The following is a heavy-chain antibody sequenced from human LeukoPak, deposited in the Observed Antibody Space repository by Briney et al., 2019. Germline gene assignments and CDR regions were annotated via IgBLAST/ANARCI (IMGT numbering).Heavy chain of an antibody. D-gene: IGHD2-15*01. CDR1: GYTFTNYG. Sequence: GASVKVSCKASGYTFTNYGISWVRQAPGQGLEWMGWINAYNGNTKYAQILQGRVTMTTDASTSTAYMELGSLGSDDTAVYYCAREPRYCSGGSCYPLWGQGTLVTVSS. V-gene: IGHV1-18*01. J-gene: IGHJ4*02. CDR2: INAYNGNT. CDR3: AREPRYCSGGSCYPL.